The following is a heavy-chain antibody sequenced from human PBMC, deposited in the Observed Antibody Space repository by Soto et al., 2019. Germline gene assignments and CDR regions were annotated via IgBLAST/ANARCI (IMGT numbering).Heavy chain of an antibody. CDR3: AREHVTMNTVTTFLSYMYF. CDR1: GGSFSGYY. J-gene: IGHJ6*03. CDR2: INHSGST. Sequence: QVQLQQWGAGLLKPSETLSLTCAVYGGSFSGYYWCWIRQPPGKGLEWIGEINHSGSTNYNPSLKSRVTISVDTSKNQFSLKLSSVTAADTAVYYCAREHVTMNTVTTFLSYMYFWGKGTTVTVSS. V-gene: IGHV4-34*01. D-gene: IGHD4-17*01.